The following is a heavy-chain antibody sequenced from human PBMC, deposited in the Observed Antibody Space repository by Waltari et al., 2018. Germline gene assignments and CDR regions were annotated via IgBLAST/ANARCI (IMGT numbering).Heavy chain of an antibody. CDR1: GAPFSSST. J-gene: IGHJ3*01. Sequence: QVQLVQSGAEVKTPGSSVKVSCKASGAPFSSSTVTWVRQAPGQGLDWMGRIVPILGLTYYAQSFQGRVTISADESTSTVYMELRSLTFEDSAVYYCATSQSGTYYDAIVVWGQGTKVT. V-gene: IGHV1-69*02. D-gene: IGHD1-26*01. CDR3: ATSQSGTYYDAIVV. CDR2: IVPILGLT.